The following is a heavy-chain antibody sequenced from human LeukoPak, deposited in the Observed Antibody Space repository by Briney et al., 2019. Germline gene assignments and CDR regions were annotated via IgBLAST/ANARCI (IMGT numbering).Heavy chain of an antibody. CDR3: AKDGASTIAPRRPFDY. CDR2: ISSSSSTI. Sequence: PGGSLRLSCAASGFTFSSYSMNWVRQAPGKGLEWVSYISSSSSTIYYADSVKGRFTISRDNSKNTLYLQMNSLRAEDTAVYYCAKDGASTIAPRRPFDYWGQGTLVTVSS. CDR1: GFTFSSYS. J-gene: IGHJ4*02. D-gene: IGHD6-6*01. V-gene: IGHV3-48*01.